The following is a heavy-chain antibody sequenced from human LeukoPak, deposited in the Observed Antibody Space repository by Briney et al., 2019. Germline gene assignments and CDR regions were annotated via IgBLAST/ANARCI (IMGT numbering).Heavy chain of an antibody. CDR1: GFTFDDYA. CDR2: ISWNSGSI. CDR3: VKSGYDSLFDY. D-gene: IGHD5-12*01. J-gene: IGHJ4*02. V-gene: IGHV3-9*01. Sequence: GGSLRLSCAASGFTFDDYAMHWVRQAPGKGLEWVSGISWNSGSIGYADSVKGRFTISRDNSKNTLYLQMSSLRAEDTAVYYCVKSGYDSLFDYWGQGTLVTVSS.